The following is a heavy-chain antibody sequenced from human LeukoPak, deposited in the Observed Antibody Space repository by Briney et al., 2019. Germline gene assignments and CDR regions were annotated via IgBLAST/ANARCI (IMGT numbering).Heavy chain of an antibody. CDR2: IIPILGIA. V-gene: IGHV1-69*04. Sequence: ASVKVSCKASGGTFSSYAISWVRQAPGQGLEWMGRIIPILGIANYAQKFQGRVTITADKSTSTAYMELSSLRSEDTAVYYCALVVASPHYFDYWGQGTLVTVSS. D-gene: IGHD5-12*01. CDR3: ALVVASPHYFDY. CDR1: GGTFSSYA. J-gene: IGHJ4*02.